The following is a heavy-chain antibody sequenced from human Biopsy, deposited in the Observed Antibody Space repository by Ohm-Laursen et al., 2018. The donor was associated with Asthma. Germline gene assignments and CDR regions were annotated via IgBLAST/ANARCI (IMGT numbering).Heavy chain of an antibody. CDR3: VRGEEVAGTYFKD. D-gene: IGHD6-19*01. CDR2: INYRGDT. Sequence: SETLSLTCSISGGSFTHYFWMWIRQPPGKGLEWIGEINYRGDTNHNPSPESRVSISVDTSTYHFSLRLNSVTAADTAVYYCVRGEEVAGTYFKDWDQGTLVTVSS. CDR1: GGSFTHYF. V-gene: IGHV4-34*01. J-gene: IGHJ1*01.